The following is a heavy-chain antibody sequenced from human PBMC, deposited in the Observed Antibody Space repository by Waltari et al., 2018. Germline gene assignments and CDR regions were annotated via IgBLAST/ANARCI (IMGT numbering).Heavy chain of an antibody. Sequence: QITLKESGPTLVKPTQTLTLTCTFSGFSLSTSGVGVGWIRQPPGKALEWLAPIYWNDDKRYSPSLKSRLTITKDTSKNQVVLTMTNMDPVDTATYYCAHRDWTTRDFDYWGQGTLVTVSS. CDR1: GFSLSTSGVG. D-gene: IGHD4-17*01. J-gene: IGHJ4*02. CDR3: AHRDWTTRDFDY. V-gene: IGHV2-5*01. CDR2: IYWNDDK.